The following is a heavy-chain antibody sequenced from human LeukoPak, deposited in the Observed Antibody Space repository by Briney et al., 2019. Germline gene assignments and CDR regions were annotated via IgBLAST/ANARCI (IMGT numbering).Heavy chain of an antibody. CDR3: ARRGFCSGGSCFSAPFDL. V-gene: IGHV5-51*01. CDR2: VYPVDSDT. CDR1: GYTFTNYW. D-gene: IGHD2-15*01. J-gene: IGHJ4*02. Sequence: GESPQISCQGSGYTFTNYWIAWVRQMPGKGLEWMWIVYPVDSDTRYSPSLQGQVSISDHKSITTSYRRSCVLNASDTAMYYCARRGFCSGGSCFSAPFDLWGQGTLLTVSS.